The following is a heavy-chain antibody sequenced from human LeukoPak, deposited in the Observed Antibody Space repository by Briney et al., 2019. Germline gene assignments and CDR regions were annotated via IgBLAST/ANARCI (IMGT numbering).Heavy chain of an antibody. V-gene: IGHV3-64D*06. CDR3: VTEWELFDF. J-gene: IGHJ4*02. Sequence: GGSLRLSCSASGFTFSNYAMNWVRQAPGKGLEYVSAISSNGDNTYYADSVKGRFTISGDNSKNTLYLQMTSLKPEDTAVYYCVTEWELFDFWGQGTLVTVSS. D-gene: IGHD1-26*01. CDR2: ISSNGDNT. CDR1: GFTFSNYA.